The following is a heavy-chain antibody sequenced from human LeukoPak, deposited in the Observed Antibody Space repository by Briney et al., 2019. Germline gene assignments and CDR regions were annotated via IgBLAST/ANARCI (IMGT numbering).Heavy chain of an antibody. CDR1: GGSISSGGYY. V-gene: IGHV4-31*03. J-gene: IGHJ4*02. CDR3: ARATSFGSGWYYFDY. D-gene: IGHD6-19*01. CDR2: IYYSGST. Sequence: PSETLSLTCTVSGGSISSGGYYWSWIRQHPGKGLEWIGYIYYSGSTYYNPSLKSRVTVSVDTSKNQFSLKLSSVTAADTAVYYCARATSFGSGWYYFDYWGQGTLVTVSS.